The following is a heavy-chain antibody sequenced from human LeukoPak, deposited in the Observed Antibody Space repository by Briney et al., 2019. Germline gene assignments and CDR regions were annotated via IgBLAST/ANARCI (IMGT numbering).Heavy chain of an antibody. CDR3: AKDRYSGSYYGLFDY. J-gene: IGHJ4*02. CDR2: ISGSGGST. D-gene: IGHD1-26*01. Sequence: AGGSLRLSCAASGFTFSSYAMSWVRQAPGKGLEWVSAISGSGGSTYYADSVKGRFTISRDNPKNTLYLQMNSLRAEDTAVYYCAKDRYSGSYYGLFDYWGQGTLVTVSS. V-gene: IGHV3-23*01. CDR1: GFTFSSYA.